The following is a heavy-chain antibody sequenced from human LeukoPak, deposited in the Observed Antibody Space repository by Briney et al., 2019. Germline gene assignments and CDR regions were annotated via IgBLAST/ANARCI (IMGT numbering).Heavy chain of an antibody. CDR2: IYTSGST. V-gene: IGHV4-4*07. D-gene: IGHD6-13*01. CDR3: ARGGYSSSCAY. Sequence: PSETLSLTCTVSGGSISSYYWSWIRQPAGKGLEWIGRIYTSGSTNCNPSLKSRVTISVDTSKNQFSLKLSSVTAADTAVYYCARGGYSSSCAYWGQGTLVTVSS. CDR1: GGSISSYY. J-gene: IGHJ4*02.